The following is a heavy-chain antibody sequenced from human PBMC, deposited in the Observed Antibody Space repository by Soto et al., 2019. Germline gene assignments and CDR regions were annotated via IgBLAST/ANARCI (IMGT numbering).Heavy chain of an antibody. CDR3: AKNPENHYYGMDV. Sequence: QVQLVQSGAEVKKPGSSVKVSCKASGGTFSSYAISWVRQAPGQGLEWMGGIIPIFSTADYAQKFQGRVTITADESTSTAYVELSSLRSEDTAVYYCAKNPENHYYGMDVWGQGTTVTVSS. CDR1: GGTFSSYA. J-gene: IGHJ6*02. CDR2: IIPIFSTA. V-gene: IGHV1-69*12.